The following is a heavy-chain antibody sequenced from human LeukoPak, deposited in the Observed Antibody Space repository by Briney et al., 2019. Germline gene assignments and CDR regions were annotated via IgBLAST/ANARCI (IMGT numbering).Heavy chain of an antibody. CDR2: IYSSGST. D-gene: IGHD6-13*01. J-gene: IGHJ4*02. V-gene: IGHV4-4*07. CDR1: GGSITNFY. Sequence: PSETLSLTCTVSGGSITNFYWGWIRQPAGKGLEWIGRIYSSGSTNYNPSLKSRVTISVDTSKNQFSLKLSSVTAADTAVYYCARHQSSYFFDYWGQGTLVTVSS. CDR3: ARHQSSYFFDY.